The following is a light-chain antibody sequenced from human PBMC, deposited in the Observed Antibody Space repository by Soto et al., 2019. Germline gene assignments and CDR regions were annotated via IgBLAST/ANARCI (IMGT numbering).Light chain of an antibody. V-gene: IGLV2-14*03. CDR1: SSDVGVYDF. CDR2: DVS. J-gene: IGLJ3*02. CDR3: SSYTTSTTRV. Sequence: QSALTQPASVSGSPGQSITIYCTGTSSDVGVYDFVSWYQQHPGKAPKLMIYDVSNRPAGVSNRFSGSKSGNTASLTISGLQAEDEADYYCSSYTTSTTRVFGGGTQLTVL.